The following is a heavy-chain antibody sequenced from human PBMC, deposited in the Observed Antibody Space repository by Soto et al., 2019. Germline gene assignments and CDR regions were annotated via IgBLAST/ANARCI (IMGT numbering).Heavy chain of an antibody. D-gene: IGHD4-4*01. CDR1: GYSFTSYW. V-gene: IGHV5-51*01. J-gene: IGHJ6*02. CDR3: ARHGTVTQDSYYYYGMDV. CDR2: IYPGDSDT. Sequence: LGESLKISCKGSGYSFTSYWIGWVRQMPGKGLEWMGIIYPGDSDTRYSPSFQGQVTISADKSISTAYLQWSSLKASDTAMYYCARHGTVTQDSYYYYGMDVWGQGTTVTVSS.